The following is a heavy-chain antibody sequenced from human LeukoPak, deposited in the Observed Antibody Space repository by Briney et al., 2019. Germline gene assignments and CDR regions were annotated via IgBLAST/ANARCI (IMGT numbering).Heavy chain of an antibody. D-gene: IGHD6-13*01. V-gene: IGHV3-7*05. CDR2: IKQDGSEK. Sequence: PGGSLRLSCAASGFTLSSYWMTWVRQAPGKGLEWVAKIKQDGSEKYYVDSVKGRFTISRDNAKNSLYLQMNSLGAEDTAVYYCARRGTSSSWAHFDYWGQGTVVTVSS. CDR1: GFTLSSYW. J-gene: IGHJ4*02. CDR3: ARRGTSSSWAHFDY.